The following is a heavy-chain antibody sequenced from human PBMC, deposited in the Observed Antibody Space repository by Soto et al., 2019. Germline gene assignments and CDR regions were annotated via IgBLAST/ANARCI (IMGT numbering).Heavy chain of an antibody. J-gene: IGHJ4*01. Sequence: PSETLSLTCTVSGGSINNYYLSWIRQSPGKGLEWIGYIYYSGTTNYNPSLKSRVTISIDRSENQFSLKLSSVTAADTAVYFCTRATSYRYYFDFWGHGTLVTVSS. CDR2: IYYSGTT. D-gene: IGHD4-4*01. CDR3: TRATSYRYYFDF. CDR1: GGSINNYY. V-gene: IGHV4-59*01.